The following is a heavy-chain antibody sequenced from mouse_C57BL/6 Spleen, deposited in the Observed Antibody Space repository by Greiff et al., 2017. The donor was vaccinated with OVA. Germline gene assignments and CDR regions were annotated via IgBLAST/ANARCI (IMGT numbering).Heavy chain of an antibody. V-gene: IGHV1-54*01. CDR2: INPGSGGT. J-gene: IGHJ2*01. D-gene: IGHD1-1*01. Sequence: QVQLQQSGAELVRPGTSVKVSCKASGYAFTNYLIEWVKQRPGQGLEWIGVINPGSGGTNYNEKFKGKATLTADKSSSTAYMQLSSLTSEDSAVYFCARYYYGSPYYFDYWGQGTTLTVSS. CDR3: ARYYYGSPYYFDY. CDR1: GYAFTNYL.